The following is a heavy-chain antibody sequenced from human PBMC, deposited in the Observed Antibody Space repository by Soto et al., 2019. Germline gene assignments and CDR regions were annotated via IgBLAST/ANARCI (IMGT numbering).Heavy chain of an antibody. D-gene: IGHD6-13*01. CDR3: ARLFRGIAAAGSDI. J-gene: IGHJ3*02. V-gene: IGHV4-34*01. Sequence: SETLSLTCAVYGGSFSGYYWSWIRQPPGKGLEWIGEINHSGSTNYNPSLKSRVTISVDTSKNQFSLKLSSVTAEDTAVYYCARLFRGIAAAGSDIWGQGTMVTVSS. CDR1: GGSFSGYY. CDR2: INHSGST.